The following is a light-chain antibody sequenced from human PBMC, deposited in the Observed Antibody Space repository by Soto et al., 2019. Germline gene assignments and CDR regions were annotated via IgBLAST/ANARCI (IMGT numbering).Light chain of an antibody. CDR1: QSVLYSSNNKNY. Sequence: DIVMTQSPDSLAVSLGERATINCKSSQSVLYSSNNKNYLAWYQQQPGQPPKLLIYWASTRASGVPDRFSGSGSGTDFTLTLCCLQAEDVAVYYFQQYYRTLLFSFGPGTKVDSK. CDR2: WAS. V-gene: IGKV4-1*01. J-gene: IGKJ3*01. CDR3: QQYYRTLLFS.